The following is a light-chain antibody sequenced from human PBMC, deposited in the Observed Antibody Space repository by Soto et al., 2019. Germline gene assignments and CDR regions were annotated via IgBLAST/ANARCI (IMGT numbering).Light chain of an antibody. J-gene: IGLJ2*01. V-gene: IGLV2-8*01. CDR3: SSYADSNNLV. CDR2: EVT. Sequence: QSVLTQPPSASGSPGQSVTISCTGTSSDVGGYNYVSWYQQYPGKAPKLMIYEVTKRPSGVPDRFSGSKSGNTASLTVSGLQAEDEADYYCSSYADSNNLVFGGGTQLTVL. CDR1: SSDVGGYNY.